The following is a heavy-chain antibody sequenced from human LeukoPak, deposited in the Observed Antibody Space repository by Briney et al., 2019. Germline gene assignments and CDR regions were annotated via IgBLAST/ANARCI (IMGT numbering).Heavy chain of an antibody. CDR2: IYSGGST. CDR1: GFTVSSNY. Sequence: GGSLRLSCAASGFTVSSNYMSWVRQAPGKGLGGVPVIYSGGSTYYADSVKGRFTISRHISQNTLYLQMNSLRAEDTAVYYCARVRLGSGWSLFDFWGQGTLVTVSS. D-gene: IGHD6-19*01. V-gene: IGHV3-53*04. J-gene: IGHJ4*02. CDR3: ARVRLGSGWSLFDF.